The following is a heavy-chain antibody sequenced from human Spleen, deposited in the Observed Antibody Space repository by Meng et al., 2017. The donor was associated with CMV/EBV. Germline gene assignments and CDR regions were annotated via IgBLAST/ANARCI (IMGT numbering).Heavy chain of an antibody. CDR1: GFTFSNAW. Sequence: GESLKISCAASGFTFSNAWMSWVRQAPGKGLEWVSAISGSGGSTYYADSVKGRFTISRDNSKNTLYLQMNSLRAEDTAVYYCAKSLGYCSSTSCYYYYGMDVWGQGTTVTVSS. D-gene: IGHD2-2*01. J-gene: IGHJ6*02. CDR2: ISGSGGST. V-gene: IGHV3-23*01. CDR3: AKSLGYCSSTSCYYYYGMDV.